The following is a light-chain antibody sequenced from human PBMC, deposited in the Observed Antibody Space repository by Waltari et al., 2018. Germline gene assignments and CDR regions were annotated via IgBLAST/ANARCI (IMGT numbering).Light chain of an antibody. Sequence: QSALPQPASVSAPPAQSVTISCTRTRSVLGHHNGVPSYQLHPGKAPKLIIFDGSKRPSGVSNRFSASKSDNTASLTISGLQADDEADYFCCSYANTNTFVLFAGGTKVTVL. CDR1: RSVLGHHNG. CDR2: DGS. V-gene: IGLV2-23*01. CDR3: CSYANTNTFVL. J-gene: IGLJ2*01.